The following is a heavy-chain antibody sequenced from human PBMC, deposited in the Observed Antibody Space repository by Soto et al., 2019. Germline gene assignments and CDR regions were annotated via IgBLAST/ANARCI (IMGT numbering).Heavy chain of an antibody. CDR1: SYSISGGFY. V-gene: IGHV4-38-2*01. Sequence: SATLSLTCAVSSYSISGGFYWAWIRQPPGKGLDWIGYIYHSASAHYNPSLKSRVTMSVDTSKNNFSLRLTSVTAADTAVYYCARVTIFEYWFDPWGQGILVT. CDR3: ARVTIFEYWFDP. J-gene: IGHJ5*02. D-gene: IGHD3-3*01. CDR2: IYHSASA.